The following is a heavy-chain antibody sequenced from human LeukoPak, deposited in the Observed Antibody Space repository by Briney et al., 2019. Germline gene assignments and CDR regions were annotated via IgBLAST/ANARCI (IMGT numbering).Heavy chain of an antibody. Sequence: GGSLRLSCAASGFTVSSNYMSWVRQAPGKGLEWVSGIYSGGSTYYADSVKGRFTISRDNSKNTLYLQMNSLRAEDTAVYYCAKSSGSYSPFDYWGQGTLVTVSS. CDR2: IYSGGST. CDR3: AKSSGSYSPFDY. CDR1: GFTVSSNY. J-gene: IGHJ4*02. V-gene: IGHV3-53*05. D-gene: IGHD1-26*01.